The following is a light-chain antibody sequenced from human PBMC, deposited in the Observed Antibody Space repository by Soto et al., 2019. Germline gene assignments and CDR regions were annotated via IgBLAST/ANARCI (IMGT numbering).Light chain of an antibody. J-gene: IGKJ4*01. CDR3: QQYNGWPLT. V-gene: IGKV3-15*01. Sequence: EIVMTQSPATLSVSPGERATLSCRASQSVSSDLAWYQQKPGQAPRLLIYDTSTRATGLPARFSGSGSGTEFTLTISSLQSEDFTLYYCQQYNGWPLTFGGGTRVEIK. CDR2: DTS. CDR1: QSVSSD.